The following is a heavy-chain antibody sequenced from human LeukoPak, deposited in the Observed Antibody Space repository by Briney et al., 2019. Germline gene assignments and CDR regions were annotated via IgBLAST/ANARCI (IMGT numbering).Heavy chain of an antibody. CDR2: INHSGST. D-gene: IGHD2-15*01. CDR1: GGSFSGYY. V-gene: IGHV4-34*01. CDR3: ARPRRYCSGGSCYSLARSVWFDP. J-gene: IGHJ5*02. Sequence: SETLSLTCAVYGGSFSGYYWSWIRQPPGKGLEWIGEINHSGSTNYNPSLKSRVTISVDTSKNQFSLKLSSVTAADTAVYYCARPRRYCSGGSCYSLARSVWFDPWGQGTLVTVSS.